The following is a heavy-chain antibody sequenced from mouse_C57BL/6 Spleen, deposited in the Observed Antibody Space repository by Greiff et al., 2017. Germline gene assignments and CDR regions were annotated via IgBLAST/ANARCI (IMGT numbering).Heavy chain of an antibody. D-gene: IGHD1-1*01. CDR2: IDPETGGT. CDR1: GSTFTDYE. CDR3: TRSSTVVATRYFDV. V-gene: IGHV1-15*01. J-gene: IGHJ1*03. Sequence: VQLQQSGAELVRPGASVTLSCKASGSTFTDYEMHWVKQTPVHGLEWIGAIDPETGGTAYNQKFKGKAILTADKSSRTAYMELRSLTSEDAAVYYCTRSSTVVATRYFDVWGTGTTGIGSS.